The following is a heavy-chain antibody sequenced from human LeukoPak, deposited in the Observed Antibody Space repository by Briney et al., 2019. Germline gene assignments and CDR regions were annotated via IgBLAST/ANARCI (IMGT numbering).Heavy chain of an antibody. Sequence: SGGSLRLSCAASGLTFSDYYMSWIRQAPGKGLEWVSYISSSSSYTNYADSVKGRFTISRDNAKNSLYLQMNSLRAEDTAVYYCARDRTTMVYWGQGTLVTVSS. CDR3: ARDRTTMVY. CDR1: GLTFSDYY. V-gene: IGHV3-11*05. CDR2: ISSSSSYT. J-gene: IGHJ4*02. D-gene: IGHD3-10*01.